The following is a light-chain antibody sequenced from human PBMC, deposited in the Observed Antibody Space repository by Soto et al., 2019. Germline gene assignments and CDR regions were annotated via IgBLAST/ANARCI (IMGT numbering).Light chain of an antibody. Sequence: QSALAQPASVSGSPGQSITISCTGTSSDVGGYNYVSWYQQHPGKAPKLMIYEVSNRPSGVSNRFSGSKSGNTASLTISGLQAEDEADYYCSSYTSSSTYLLGTGTKVTVL. J-gene: IGLJ1*01. V-gene: IGLV2-14*01. CDR2: EVS. CDR1: SSDVGGYNY. CDR3: SSYTSSSTYL.